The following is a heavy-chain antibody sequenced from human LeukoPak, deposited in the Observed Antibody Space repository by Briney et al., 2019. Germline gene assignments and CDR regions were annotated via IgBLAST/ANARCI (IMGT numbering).Heavy chain of an antibody. J-gene: IGHJ4*02. CDR1: GFTFSSYA. Sequence: GGSLRLSCAASGFTFSSYAMSWVRQAPGKGLEWVSAISGSGGSTYYADSVKGRFTISRDNSKNTLYLQMNSLRAEDTAVYYCEKEGRLGLRYFDWLSWLFDYWGQGTLVTVSS. D-gene: IGHD3-9*01. CDR2: ISGSGGST. V-gene: IGHV3-23*01. CDR3: EKEGRLGLRYFDWLSWLFDY.